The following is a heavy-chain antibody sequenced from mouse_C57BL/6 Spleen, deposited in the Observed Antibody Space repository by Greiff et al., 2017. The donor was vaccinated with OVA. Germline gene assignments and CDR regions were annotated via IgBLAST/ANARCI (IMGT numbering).Heavy chain of an antibody. J-gene: IGHJ1*03. CDR2: IYPGDGDT. CDR3: ARRGDGYSVGWYFDV. D-gene: IGHD2-3*01. V-gene: IGHV1-82*01. CDR1: GYAFSSSW. Sequence: QVQLQQSGPELVKPGASVKISCKASGYAFSSSWMNWVKQRPGKGLEWIGRIYPGDGDTNYNGKFKGKATLTADKSSSTAYMQLSSLTSEDSAVYFCARRGDGYSVGWYFDVWGTGTTVTVSS.